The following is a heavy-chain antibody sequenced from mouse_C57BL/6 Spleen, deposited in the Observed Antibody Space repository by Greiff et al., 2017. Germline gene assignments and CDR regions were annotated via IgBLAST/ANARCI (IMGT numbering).Heavy chain of an antibody. J-gene: IGHJ2*01. CDR3: ACQRVDD. V-gene: IGHV6-3*01. CDR1: GFTFSNYW. CDR2: IRMKSDNCAT. D-gene: IGHD6-1*01. Sequence: EVHLVESGGGLVQPGGSMKLSCVASGFTFSNYWMNWVRQSPEKGLEWVAQIRMKSDNCATHYADSVKGRFTISRDDTKGSVYLQMNNLRAEAARIYYCACQRVDDWGQGTTLTFSS.